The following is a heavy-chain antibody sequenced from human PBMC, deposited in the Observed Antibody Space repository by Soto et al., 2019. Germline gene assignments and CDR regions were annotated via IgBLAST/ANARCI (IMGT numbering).Heavy chain of an antibody. CDR1: GYTFTSSG. Sequence: QVQLVQSGTEVKKPGASVKVSCKASGYTFTSSGISWVRQAPGQGLEGMGWISTYNGKKNYAQNLQGRVTMTTDTSTSTAYMELRSLRSDDTAVYYCARVVVAATSWSGPWGQGTLVTVSS. V-gene: IGHV1-18*01. D-gene: IGHD2-15*01. CDR3: ARVVVAATSWSGP. CDR2: ISTYNGKK. J-gene: IGHJ5*02.